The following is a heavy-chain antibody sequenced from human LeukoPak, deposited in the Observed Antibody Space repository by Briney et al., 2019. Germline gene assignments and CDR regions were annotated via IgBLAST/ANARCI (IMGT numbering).Heavy chain of an antibody. CDR1: GFTFGSYS. CDR3: ARVASNYDLDY. V-gene: IGHV3-20*04. D-gene: IGHD4-11*01. J-gene: IGHJ4*02. Sequence: GGSLRLSCAASGFTFGSYSMNWVRQAPGKGLEWVSGINWNGGNTGYAGSVKGRFTISRDNAKNSLYLQMNSLRAEDTALYYCARVASNYDLDYWGQGTLVTVSS. CDR2: INWNGGNT.